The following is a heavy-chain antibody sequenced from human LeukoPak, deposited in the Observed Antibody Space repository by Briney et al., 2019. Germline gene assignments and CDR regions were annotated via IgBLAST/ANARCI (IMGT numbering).Heavy chain of an antibody. CDR2: ISSSSSYI. CDR1: GFTFSSYS. J-gene: IGHJ4*02. Sequence: GGSLRLSCAASGFTFSSYSMSWVRQAPGRGLEWVSSISSSSSYIYYADSVEGRFTISRDNAKNSLYLQMNRLRAEDTAVYYCARDHVEMATIPRYFDYWGQGTLVTVSS. CDR3: ARDHVEMATIPRYFDY. D-gene: IGHD5-24*01. V-gene: IGHV3-21*01.